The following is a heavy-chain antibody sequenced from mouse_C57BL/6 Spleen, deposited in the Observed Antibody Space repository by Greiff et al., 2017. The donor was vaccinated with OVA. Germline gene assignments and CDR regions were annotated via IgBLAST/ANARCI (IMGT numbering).Heavy chain of an antibody. V-gene: IGHV3-6*01. CDR3: ARSGNWGFDY. D-gene: IGHD4-1*01. Sequence: EVQLVESGPGLVKPSQSLSLTCSVTGYSITSGYYWNWIRQFPGNKLEWMGYISYDGSNNYNPSLKNRISITRDTSKNQFFLKLNSVTTEDTATYYCARSGNWGFDYWGQGTTLTVSS. CDR2: ISYDGSN. CDR1: GYSITSGYY. J-gene: IGHJ2*01.